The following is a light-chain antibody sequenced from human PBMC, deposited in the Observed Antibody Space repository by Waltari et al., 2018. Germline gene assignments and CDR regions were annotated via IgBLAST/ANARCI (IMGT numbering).Light chain of an antibody. Sequence: DIQMTQSPSTLSASVGDRVTISCRASQSVGTWLAWYQQKPGKAPKLLIYMASSSESGVPSRFSGSGSGTEFTLTISSLQPDDFATYSCQQYSSFSTFGQGTKLDI. V-gene: IGKV1-5*03. CDR1: QSVGTW. J-gene: IGKJ2*01. CDR2: MAS. CDR3: QQYSSFST.